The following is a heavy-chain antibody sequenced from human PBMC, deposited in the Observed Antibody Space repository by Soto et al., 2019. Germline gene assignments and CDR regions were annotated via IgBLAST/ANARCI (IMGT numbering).Heavy chain of an antibody. D-gene: IGHD1-26*01. V-gene: IGHV3-23*01. CDR1: GFSFSSFA. CDR3: AKGVELDV. CDR2: IGDSGAST. Sequence: EVLLLESGGGLVQPGGSLRLSCEASGFSFSSFAMNWVRQAPGKGLEWVSAIGDSGASTYYADSVKGRFTISRDNSRTTLYLHLYSLRAEDTAVYYCAKGVELDVWGNGTTVTVSS. J-gene: IGHJ6*04.